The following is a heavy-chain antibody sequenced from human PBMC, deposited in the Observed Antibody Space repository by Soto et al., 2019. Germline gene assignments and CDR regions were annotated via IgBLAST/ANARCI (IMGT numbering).Heavy chain of an antibody. Sequence: ASVKVSCKASGYTFTVYYMHWVRQAPGQGLEWMGWINPKSGGTMYQQKFQGRVTMTWDTSISTAYMALTRLRSDDTAVYYCARDLAKGGGSAGFDYWGQGTLVTVSS. CDR3: ARDLAKGGGSAGFDY. J-gene: IGHJ4*02. CDR1: GYTFTVYY. D-gene: IGHD1-26*01. V-gene: IGHV1-2*02. CDR2: INPKSGGT.